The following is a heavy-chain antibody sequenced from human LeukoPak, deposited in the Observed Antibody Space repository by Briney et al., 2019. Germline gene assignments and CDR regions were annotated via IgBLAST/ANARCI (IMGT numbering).Heavy chain of an antibody. D-gene: IGHD5-24*01. V-gene: IGHV1-2*04. Sequence: ASVKVSCEASGYTFTGYYMHWVRQAPGQGLEWMGWINPNSGGTNYAQKFQGWVTMTRDTSIGTAYMELSRLRSDDTAVYYCARAPRQRWLQSYYFDYWGQGTLVTVSS. CDR1: GYTFTGYY. CDR3: ARAPRQRWLQSYYFDY. J-gene: IGHJ4*02. CDR2: INPNSGGT.